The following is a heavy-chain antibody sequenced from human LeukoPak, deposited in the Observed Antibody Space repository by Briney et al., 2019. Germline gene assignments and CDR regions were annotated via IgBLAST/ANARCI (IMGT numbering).Heavy chain of an antibody. Sequence: PGRSLRLSCAASGFTFDDYAMHWVRQAPGKGLEWVSGISWNSGSIGYADSVKGRITISRDNAKNSLYLQMNSLRAEDTALYYCAKDRYGGSSTHLEYWGQGTLVTVSS. CDR1: GFTFDDYA. CDR3: AKDRYGGSSTHLEY. CDR2: ISWNSGSI. V-gene: IGHV3-9*01. J-gene: IGHJ4*02. D-gene: IGHD1-26*01.